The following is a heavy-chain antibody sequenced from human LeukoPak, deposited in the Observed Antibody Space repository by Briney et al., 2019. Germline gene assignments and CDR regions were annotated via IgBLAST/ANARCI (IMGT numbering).Heavy chain of an antibody. V-gene: IGHV2-70*04. CDR3: ARNFGGNPFDY. CDR2: IDWDDDK. D-gene: IGHD4-23*01. Sequence: SGPALVKPTQILTLTCTFSGFSLSTSGMRVSWIRQPPGKALEWLARIDWDDDKFYSTSLKTRLTISKDTSKNQVALTMANMDPVDTATYYCARNFGGNPFDYWGQGTLVTVSS. CDR1: GFSLSTSGMR. J-gene: IGHJ4*02.